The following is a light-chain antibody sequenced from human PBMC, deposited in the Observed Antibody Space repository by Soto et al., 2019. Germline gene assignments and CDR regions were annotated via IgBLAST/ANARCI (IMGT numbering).Light chain of an antibody. Sequence: EMTRYPCCLSASVGKRVTITCRASQGIRNDLGWYQQKPGKAPKLLIYAATTLQSGVPSRFSGSGSGTDFTLTISSLQPDYFAIYCSLQYNNFPFTFGCGTK. CDR3: LQYNNFPFT. V-gene: IGKV1-6*01. J-gene: IGKJ4*02. CDR1: QGIRND. CDR2: AAT.